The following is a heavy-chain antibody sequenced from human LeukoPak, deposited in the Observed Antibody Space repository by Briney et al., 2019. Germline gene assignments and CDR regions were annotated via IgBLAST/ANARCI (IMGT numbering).Heavy chain of an antibody. J-gene: IGHJ4*02. V-gene: IGHV3-30*19. CDR3: ARDSGPYYDFWSGYSSQTDY. Sequence: PGRSLRLSCAASGFTFSSYGMHWVRQAPGKGLEWVAVISYDGSNKYYADSVKGRFTISRDNSKNTLYLQMNSLRAEDTAVYYCARDSGPYYDFWSGYSSQTDYWGQGTLVTVSS. CDR2: ISYDGSNK. D-gene: IGHD3-3*01. CDR1: GFTFSSYG.